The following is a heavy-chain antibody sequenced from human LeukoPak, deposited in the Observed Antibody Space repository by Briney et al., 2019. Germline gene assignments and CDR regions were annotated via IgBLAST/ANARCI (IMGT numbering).Heavy chain of an antibody. J-gene: IGHJ4*02. CDR1: GGSISSYY. CDR3: ARADSSSLPIDY. V-gene: IGHV4-59*01. CDR2: IYYSGST. Sequence: SETLSLTCTVSGGSISSYYWSWIRQPPGKGLEWIGYIYYSGSTNYNPSLKSRVTISVDTSKNQFSLKLSSVTAADTAVYYCARADSSSLPIDYWGQGTLVTVSS. D-gene: IGHD6-6*01.